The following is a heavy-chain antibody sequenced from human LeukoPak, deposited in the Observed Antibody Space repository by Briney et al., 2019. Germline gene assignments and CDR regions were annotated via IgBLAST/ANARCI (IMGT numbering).Heavy chain of an antibody. D-gene: IGHD5-18*01. CDR1: GYTFSGYY. V-gene: IGHV1-2*02. CDR3: ARDIVMVTYWFDP. Sequence: ASVKVSCKASGYTFSGYYMHWVRQAPGQGLEWMGWIHPNSGGTKYAQRFQGRVTMTRDTSISTAYMELSRLRSDDTAVYYCARDIVMVTYWFDPWGQGTLVTVSS. J-gene: IGHJ5*02. CDR2: IHPNSGGT.